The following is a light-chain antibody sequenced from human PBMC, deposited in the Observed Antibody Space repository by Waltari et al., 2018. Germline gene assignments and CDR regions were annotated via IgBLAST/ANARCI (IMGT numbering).Light chain of an antibody. V-gene: IGKV1-5*03. CDR3: QQCNTYSFN. Sequence: DVQMTQTPYPLSPSLQDRITITCRASQSINDLLAWYHQKPGKAPRLLIQKASDLQSGVPARFSGSGSGTEFTLTISGLQPDDFATYYCQQCNTYSFNFGPGTTVHIK. J-gene: IGKJ3*01. CDR2: KAS. CDR1: QSINDL.